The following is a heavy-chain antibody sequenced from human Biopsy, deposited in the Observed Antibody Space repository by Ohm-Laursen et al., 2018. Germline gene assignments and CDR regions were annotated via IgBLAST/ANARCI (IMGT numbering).Heavy chain of an antibody. J-gene: IGHJ4*02. V-gene: IGHV4-4*08. CDR1: NGSIRNYY. CDR3: AKGRNDNGGMYFGS. D-gene: IGHD4-23*01. Sequence: GTLSLTCTASNGSIRNYYWSWIRQPPGKGLEWIGFISSTGYTSYIPSLKSRVTVSVGTSRRQSSLKMRSVTAADTAVYYCAKGRNDNGGMYFGSWGQGTLVTVSS. CDR2: ISSTGYT.